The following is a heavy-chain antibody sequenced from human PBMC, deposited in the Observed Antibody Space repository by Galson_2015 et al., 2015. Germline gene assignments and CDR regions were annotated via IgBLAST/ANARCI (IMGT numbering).Heavy chain of an antibody. V-gene: IGHV3-43*01. CDR3: VKDIGSSGWYGGGY. Sequence: SLRLSCAASEFTFDDYTMHWVRQAPGKGLEWVSLISWDGGSTYYADSVKGRFTISRDNSKNSLYLQMNSLRTEDTALYYCVKDIGSSGWYGGGYWGQGTLVTVSS. D-gene: IGHD6-19*01. CDR1: EFTFDDYT. CDR2: ISWDGGST. J-gene: IGHJ4*02.